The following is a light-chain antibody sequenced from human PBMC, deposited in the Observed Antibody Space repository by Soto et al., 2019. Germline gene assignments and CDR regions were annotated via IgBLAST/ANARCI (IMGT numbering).Light chain of an antibody. CDR2: EVV. Sequence: QSVRTQPPTATGYPGQSVTISCTGTKNDIGVYDFVSWYQHHPGKAPRLIIYEVVQRPSGVPDRFSGSKSGNTASLTVSGLQAADEADYFCKSYSGSNTYVFGSGTKVTV. V-gene: IGLV2-8*01. J-gene: IGLJ1*01. CDR3: KSYSGSNTYV. CDR1: KNDIGVYDF.